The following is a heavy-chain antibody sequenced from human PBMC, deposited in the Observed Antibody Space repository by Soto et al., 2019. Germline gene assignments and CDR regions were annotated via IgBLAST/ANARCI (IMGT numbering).Heavy chain of an antibody. CDR3: AKHCSGGSCPHRTSIYFDY. V-gene: IGHV4-34*01. Sequence: QVQLQQWGAGLLKPSETLSLTCAVYGGSFSGYYWSWIRQPPGKGLEWIGEINHSGSTNYNPSLKSRVTISVDTSKNQFSLKLSSVTAADTAVYYCAKHCSGGSCPHRTSIYFDYWGQGTLVTVSS. J-gene: IGHJ4*02. CDR2: INHSGST. CDR1: GGSFSGYY. D-gene: IGHD2-15*01.